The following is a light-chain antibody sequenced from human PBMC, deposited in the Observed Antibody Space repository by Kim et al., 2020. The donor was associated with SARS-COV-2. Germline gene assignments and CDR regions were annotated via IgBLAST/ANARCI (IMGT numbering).Light chain of an antibody. CDR1: IRDVGGYNS. CDR2: EVT. V-gene: IGLV2-8*01. Sequence: GQSVTLSCPGTIRDVGGYNSVSWYQQHPGKAPKLMISEVTKRPSGVPDRFSGSKSGNTASLTVSGLQADDEADYYCTSYAGSNNYVFGTGTKVTVL. CDR3: TSYAGSNNYV. J-gene: IGLJ1*01.